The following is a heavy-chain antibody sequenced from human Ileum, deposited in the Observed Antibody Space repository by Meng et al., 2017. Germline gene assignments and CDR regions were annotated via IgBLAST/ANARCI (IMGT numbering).Heavy chain of an antibody. D-gene: IGHD6-19*01. CDR2: IYPHNGAT. CDR1: GYTFTGNN. Sequence: QVQLVQSGAEVKKPGASVKVSCKTSGYTFTGNNIHWVRQAPGQGLEWMGRIYPHNGATNSAQTFQGRVTMTGDTSIATAYMELNRLTSDDTAVYYCARGVAENWGQGTLVTVSS. J-gene: IGHJ4*02. CDR3: ARGVAEN. V-gene: IGHV1-2*06.